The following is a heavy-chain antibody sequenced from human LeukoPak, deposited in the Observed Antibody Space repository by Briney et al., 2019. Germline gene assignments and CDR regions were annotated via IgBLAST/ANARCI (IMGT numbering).Heavy chain of an antibody. CDR3: ARGKEDNPLWVGEFPYMDV. V-gene: IGHV3-53*01. D-gene: IGHD3-10*01. J-gene: IGHJ6*03. Sequence: GGSLRLSCAASGFTVSDYYMSWVRQAPGTGLEWVSLIYGGGSTYYADSVKGRFTISRDNSKNTLYLQMNSLRADDTAVYYCARGKEDNPLWVGEFPYMDVWAKGTTVIVSS. CDR1: GFTVSDYY. CDR2: IYGGGST.